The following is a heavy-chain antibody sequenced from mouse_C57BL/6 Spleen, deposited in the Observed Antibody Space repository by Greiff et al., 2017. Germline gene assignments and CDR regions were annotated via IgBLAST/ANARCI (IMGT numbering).Heavy chain of an antibody. V-gene: IGHV5-17*01. CDR1: GFTFSDYG. Sequence: EVQLMESGGGLAKPGGSLKLSCAASGFTFSDYGMHWVRQAPEKGLEWVAYISSGSSTIYYADTVKGRFTISRDNAKNTLFLQMTSLRSEDTAMYYCARGYDYDPVLFDYWGQGTTLTVSS. J-gene: IGHJ2*01. CDR3: ARGYDYDPVLFDY. CDR2: ISSGSSTI. D-gene: IGHD2-4*01.